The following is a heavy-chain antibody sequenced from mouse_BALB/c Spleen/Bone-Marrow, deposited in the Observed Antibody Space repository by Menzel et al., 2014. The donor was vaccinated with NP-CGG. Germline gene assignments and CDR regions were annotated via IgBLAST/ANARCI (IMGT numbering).Heavy chain of an antibody. V-gene: IGHV5-4*02. J-gene: IGHJ3*01. CDR1: GFTFSDYY. D-gene: IGHD2-14*01. Sequence: KLVESGGGLVKPGGSLKLSCAASGFTFSDYYMYWVRQTPEKRLEWVATISDAGSYTYYPDSVKGRFTISRDNAKNNLYLQMISVKGEGGGVYYCARDGDYRYAWFAYWGQGTLVTVST. CDR2: ISDAGSYT. CDR3: ARDGDYRYAWFAY.